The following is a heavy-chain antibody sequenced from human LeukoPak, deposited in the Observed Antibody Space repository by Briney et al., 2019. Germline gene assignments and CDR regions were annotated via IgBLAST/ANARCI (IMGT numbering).Heavy chain of an antibody. Sequence: SETLSLTCTVSGASISIYYWSWIRQPAGKGLEWIGRIYTSGSGNYSPSLKSRVTMSVDTSKNQFSLKLSSVTAADTAVYYCARDLGYSYGYWYFDLWGRGTLVTVSS. D-gene: IGHD5-18*01. CDR3: ARDLGYSYGYWYFDL. CDR1: GASISIYY. J-gene: IGHJ2*01. CDR2: IYTSGSG. V-gene: IGHV4-4*07.